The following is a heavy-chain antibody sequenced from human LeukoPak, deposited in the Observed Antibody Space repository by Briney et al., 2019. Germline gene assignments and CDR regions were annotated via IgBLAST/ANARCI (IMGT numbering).Heavy chain of an antibody. J-gene: IGHJ4*02. V-gene: IGHV1-69*13. Sequence: ASVKVSCKASGGTFSSYAISWVRQAPGQGLEWMGGIIPIFGTANYAQKFQGRVTITADESTSTAYMELSSLRSEDTAVYYCARERWMDRSFDYWGQGTLVTVSS. D-gene: IGHD5-12*01. CDR3: ARERWMDRSFDY. CDR1: GGTFSSYA. CDR2: IIPIFGTA.